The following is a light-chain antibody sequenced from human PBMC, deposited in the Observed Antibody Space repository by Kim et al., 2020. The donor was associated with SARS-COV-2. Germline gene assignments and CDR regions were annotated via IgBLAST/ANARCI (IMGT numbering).Light chain of an antibody. CDR1: SSDVGDNY. CDR2: DVT. J-gene: IGLJ2*01. CDR3: CSYAGGYTLV. V-gene: IGLV2-11*01. Sequence: PGRSVTISCTGTSSDVGDNYVSWYQHHPCKAPKLIIYDVTKRPSGVPDRFSGSKSGNTASLTISGLQAEDEADYYCCSYAGGYTLVFAGGTKVTVL.